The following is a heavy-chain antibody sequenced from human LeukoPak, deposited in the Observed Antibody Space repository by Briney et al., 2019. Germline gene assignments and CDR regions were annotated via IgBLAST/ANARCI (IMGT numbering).Heavy chain of an antibody. CDR1: GFTFSSYG. J-gene: IGHJ4*02. V-gene: IGHV3-30*03. Sequence: SGGSLRLSCAASGFTFSSYGMHWVRQAPGKGLEWVAVISHDGSYKHYADSVKGRLTISRDNSRDTLYLQMNSLRAEDTAVYYCARGDSSGWSPYVYWGQGTLVTVSS. CDR3: ARGDSSGWSPYVY. CDR2: ISHDGSYK. D-gene: IGHD6-19*01.